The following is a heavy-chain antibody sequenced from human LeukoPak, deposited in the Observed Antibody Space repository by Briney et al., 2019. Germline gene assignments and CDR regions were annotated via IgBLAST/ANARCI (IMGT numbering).Heavy chain of an antibody. CDR1: GFTFSSYA. CDR2: ISSSGSTI. J-gene: IGHJ6*03. Sequence: GGSLRLSCAASGFTFSSYAMHWVRQAPGKGLEWVSYISSSGSTIYYADSVKGRFTISRDNSKNTLYLQMNSLRAEDTAVYYCARVPYYYMDVWGKGTTVTVSS. V-gene: IGHV3-48*01. CDR3: ARVPYYYMDV.